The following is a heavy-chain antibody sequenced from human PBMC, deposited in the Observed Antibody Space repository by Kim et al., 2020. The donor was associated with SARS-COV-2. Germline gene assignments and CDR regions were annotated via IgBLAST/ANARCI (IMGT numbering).Heavy chain of an antibody. CDR3: ARGYSYGQKSPPDY. CDR2: IYYSGST. Sequence: SETLSLTCTVSGGSISSYYWSWIRQPPGKGLEWIGYIYYSGSTNYNPSLKSRVTISVDTSKNQFSLKLSSVTAADTAVYYCARGYSYGQKSPPDYWGQGTLVTVSS. D-gene: IGHD5-18*01. V-gene: IGHV4-59*01. J-gene: IGHJ4*02. CDR1: GGSISSYY.